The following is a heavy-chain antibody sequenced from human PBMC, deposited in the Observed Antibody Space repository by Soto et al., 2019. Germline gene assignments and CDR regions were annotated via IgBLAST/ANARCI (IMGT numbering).Heavy chain of an antibody. CDR1: GGSISSGGYY. Sequence: TLSLTCTVSGGSISSGGYYWSWIRQHPGKGLEWIGYIYYSGSTYYNPSLKSRVTISVDTSKNRFSLKLSSVTAADTAVYYCAREEYYDILTGKGGWFDPWGQGTLVTVSS. CDR2: IYYSGST. J-gene: IGHJ5*02. V-gene: IGHV4-31*03. CDR3: AREEYYDILTGKGGWFDP. D-gene: IGHD3-9*01.